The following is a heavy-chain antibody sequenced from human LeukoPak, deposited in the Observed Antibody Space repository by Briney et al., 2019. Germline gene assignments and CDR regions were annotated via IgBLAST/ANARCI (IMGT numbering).Heavy chain of an antibody. CDR3: ARTTYSSSWSLQYFQH. J-gene: IGHJ1*01. D-gene: IGHD6-13*01. V-gene: IGHV4-39*07. CDR2: IYYSGIT. Sequence: SETLSLTCTVSGGSMSSSNYYWAWIRQPPGKGLEWIGSIYYSGITYYNPSLKSRVTISVDTSKNQFSLKLSSVTAADTAVYYCARTTYSSSWSLQYFQHWGQGTLVTVSS. CDR1: GGSMSSSNYY.